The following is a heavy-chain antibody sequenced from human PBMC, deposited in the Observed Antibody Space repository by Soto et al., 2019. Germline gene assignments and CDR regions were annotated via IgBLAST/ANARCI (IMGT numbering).Heavy chain of an antibody. CDR1: GFTFSSYG. J-gene: IGHJ6*02. V-gene: IGHV3-33*01. CDR3: AREETFHYYYGMDV. Sequence: PGGSLRLSCAASGFTFSSYGMHWVRQAPGKGLEWVAVIWYDGSNKYYADSVKGRFTISRDNSKNTLYLQMNSLRAEDTAVYYCAREETFHYYYGMDVWGQGTTVTVSS. CDR2: IWYDGSNK.